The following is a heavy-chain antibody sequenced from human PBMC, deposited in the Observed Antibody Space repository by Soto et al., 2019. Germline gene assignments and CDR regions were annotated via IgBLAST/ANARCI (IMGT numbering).Heavy chain of an antibody. Sequence: QVQMVQSGPEVKKPGASVKVSCKTSGYTFTSYGVAWVRQAPGQGLEWMGWISTSKGDTTYAQKFQGRVTMTTDTSTNTAYMELRSLRSDDTGVYYCATRSPAFDFWGQGTLVTVSS. CDR2: ISTSKGDT. D-gene: IGHD3-16*01. J-gene: IGHJ4*02. CDR3: ATRSPAFDF. CDR1: GYTFTSYG. V-gene: IGHV1-18*01.